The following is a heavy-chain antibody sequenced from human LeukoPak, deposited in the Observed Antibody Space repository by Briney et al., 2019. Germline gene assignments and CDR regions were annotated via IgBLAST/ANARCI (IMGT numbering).Heavy chain of an antibody. Sequence: GGSLRLSCAASGFTFSSYSMNWVRQAPGKGLEWVSSISGSSYYIYYADSVKGRFTISRDNAKNSLYLQMNSLGAEDTALYYCAKARTYYYDSSGYLYYFDYWGQGTLVTVSS. CDR3: AKARTYYYDSSGYLYYFDY. D-gene: IGHD3-22*01. V-gene: IGHV3-21*04. J-gene: IGHJ4*02. CDR1: GFTFSSYS. CDR2: ISGSSYYI.